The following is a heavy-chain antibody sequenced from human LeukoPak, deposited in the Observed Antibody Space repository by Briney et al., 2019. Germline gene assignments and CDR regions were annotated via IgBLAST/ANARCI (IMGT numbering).Heavy chain of an antibody. V-gene: IGHV3-30-3*01. D-gene: IGHD3-22*01. CDR2: ISYNGSNK. CDR1: GFTFSSYA. CDR3: ARGAPYYDSSGYLYY. J-gene: IGHJ4*02. Sequence: GGSLRLSCAASGFTFSSYAMHWVRQAPGKGLEWVAVISYNGSNKYYADSVKGRFTISRDNSKNTLYLQMNSLRAEDTAVYYCARGAPYYDSSGYLYYWGQGTLVTVSS.